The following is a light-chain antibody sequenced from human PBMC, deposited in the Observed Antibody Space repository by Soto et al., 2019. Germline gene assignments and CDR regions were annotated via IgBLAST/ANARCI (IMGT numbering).Light chain of an antibody. Sequence: EIVLTQYPATLSFFPGERATLSCRASQSIISYLAWYQQKPGQAPRLLMYTASNRATGIPARFSGSGSGTDFTLTISSLEPEDFAVYYCQYRSNFGGATKVEIK. CDR1: QSIISY. CDR3: QYRSN. V-gene: IGKV3-11*01. CDR2: TAS. J-gene: IGKJ4*01.